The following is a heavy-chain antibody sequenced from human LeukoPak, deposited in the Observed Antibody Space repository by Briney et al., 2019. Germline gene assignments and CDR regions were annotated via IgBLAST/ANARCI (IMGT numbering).Heavy chain of an antibody. D-gene: IGHD5-18*01. J-gene: IGHJ5*02. CDR2: IRSKAYGGTT. Sequence: PGGSLRLSCTASGFTFGDYAMSWARQAPGKGLEWVGFIRSKAYGGTTEYAASVKGRFTISRDDSKSIAYLQMNSLKTEDTAVYYCTRDHRFTAMVGELGFDPWGQGTLVTVSS. V-gene: IGHV3-49*04. CDR3: TRDHRFTAMVGELGFDP. CDR1: GFTFGDYA.